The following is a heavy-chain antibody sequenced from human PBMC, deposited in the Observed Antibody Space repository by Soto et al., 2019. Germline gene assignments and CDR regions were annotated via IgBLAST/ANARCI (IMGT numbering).Heavy chain of an antibody. J-gene: IGHJ6*02. D-gene: IGHD6-19*01. V-gene: IGHV1-18*01. CDR1: GYTFSNYG. CDR2: ISGYNGNT. Sequence: QVQLVQSGAEVKKPGASVTVSCKTSGYTFSNYGINWVRQAPGQGLEWMGWISGYNGNTNYAQTVQGRVTMTIDTSTGTVYMELRSLKSDDTAIYYCSRFIMVGGWFDPNYYHGMDVWGQGTTVTVSS. CDR3: SRFIMVGGWFDPNYYHGMDV.